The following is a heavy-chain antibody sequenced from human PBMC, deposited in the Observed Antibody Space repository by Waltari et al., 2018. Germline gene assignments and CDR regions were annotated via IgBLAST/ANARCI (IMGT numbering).Heavy chain of an antibody. CDR2: INHSGST. CDR1: GGSFSGYY. V-gene: IGHV4-34*01. CDR3: ASDPSYSSGYYAGY. J-gene: IGHJ4*02. D-gene: IGHD3-22*01. Sequence: QVQLQQWGAGLLKPSETLSLTCAVYGGSFSGYYWSWIRQPPGKGLEWIGEINHSGSTNYNPSRKSRVTRSVDTSKNQFSLKLSSVTAADTAVYYCASDPSYSSGYYAGYWGQGTLVTVSS.